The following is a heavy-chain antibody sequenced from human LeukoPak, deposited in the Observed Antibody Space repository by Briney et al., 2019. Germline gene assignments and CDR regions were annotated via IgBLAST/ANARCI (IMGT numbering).Heavy chain of an antibody. CDR1: GFTFSDSY. J-gene: IGHJ6*03. CDR2: ISSSGSTI. D-gene: IGHD1-26*01. V-gene: IGHV3-11*04. CDR3: ARAAQQVGYYYYYMDV. Sequence: GGSLRLSCAASGFTFSDSYMSWIRQAPGKGLEWVSYISSSGSTIYYADSVKGRFTISRDNAKNSLYLQMNSLRAEDTAVYYCARAAQQVGYYYYYMDVWGKGTTVTVSS.